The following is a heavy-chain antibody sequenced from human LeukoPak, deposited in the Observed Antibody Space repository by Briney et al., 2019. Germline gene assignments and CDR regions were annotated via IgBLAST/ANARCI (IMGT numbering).Heavy chain of an antibody. Sequence: PGGSLRLSCAASGFTFSSYAMSWVRQAPGKGREWVGRIKSKTDGGTTDYAAPVKGRFTISRDDSKNTVYLQMNSLKNEDTAVYYCSKTSGRWDWGQGTLVTVSS. CDR2: IKSKTDGGTT. J-gene: IGHJ1*01. CDR3: SKTSGRWD. V-gene: IGHV3-15*01. CDR1: GFTFSSYA. D-gene: IGHD1-26*01.